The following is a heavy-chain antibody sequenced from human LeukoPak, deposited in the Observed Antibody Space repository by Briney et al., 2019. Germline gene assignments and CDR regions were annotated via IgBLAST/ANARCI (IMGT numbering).Heavy chain of an antibody. CDR3: AKDLGGGYCSSTSCYANKGLDY. CDR1: GFTFSSYS. CDR2: ISSSSSYI. D-gene: IGHD2-2*01. J-gene: IGHJ4*02. V-gene: IGHV3-21*04. Sequence: PGGSLRLSCAASGFTFSSYSMNWVRQAPGKGLEWFSSISSSSSYIYYADSVKGRFTISRDNSKNTLYLQMNSLRAEDTAVYYCAKDLGGGYCSSTSCYANKGLDYWGQGTLVTVSS.